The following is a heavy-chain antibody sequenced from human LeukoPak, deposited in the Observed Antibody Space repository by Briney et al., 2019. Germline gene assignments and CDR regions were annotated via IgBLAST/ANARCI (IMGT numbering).Heavy chain of an antibody. D-gene: IGHD4-17*01. CDR3: TTGYYGDYVGVTFDY. V-gene: IGHV3-15*01. CDR1: GFTFSNAW. Sequence: TAGGSLRLSCAASGFTFSNAWMSWVRQAPGKGLEWVGRIKSKTDGWTTDYVAPVKCRFTISRDDSKNTLYLQMNSLKTEDTAVYYCTTGYYGDYVGVTFDYWGQGTLVTVSS. CDR2: IKSKTDGWTT. J-gene: IGHJ4*02.